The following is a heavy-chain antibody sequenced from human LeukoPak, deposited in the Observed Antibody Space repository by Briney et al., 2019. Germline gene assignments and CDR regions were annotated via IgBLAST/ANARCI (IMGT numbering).Heavy chain of an antibody. CDR3: ARGYVLRYFDWLLSEECYFVY. D-gene: IGHD3-9*01. Sequence: SETLSLTCAVYGGSFSGYYWSWIRQPPGKGLEWIGEINHSGSTNYNPSLKSRVTISVDTSKNQFSLKLSSVTAADTAVYYCARGYVLRYFDWLLSEECYFVYWGQGTLVTVSS. V-gene: IGHV4-34*01. CDR1: GGSFSGYY. CDR2: INHSGST. J-gene: IGHJ4*02.